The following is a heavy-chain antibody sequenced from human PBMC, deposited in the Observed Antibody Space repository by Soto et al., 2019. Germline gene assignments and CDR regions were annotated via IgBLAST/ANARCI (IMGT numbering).Heavy chain of an antibody. CDR3: ARGTPYSSGWYYFDF. CDR2: ISYDGTNK. V-gene: IGHV3-30*03. Sequence: GPLRLSCAASVFTCTTYGMHWVRQAPGKGLEWVAVISYDGTNKFYEDSVDGRFTISRDNSKNMLFLQMNSLRTEDTAVYYRARGTPYSSGWYYFDFWGQGTLVTVSS. CDR1: VFTCTTYG. J-gene: IGHJ4*02. D-gene: IGHD6-19*01.